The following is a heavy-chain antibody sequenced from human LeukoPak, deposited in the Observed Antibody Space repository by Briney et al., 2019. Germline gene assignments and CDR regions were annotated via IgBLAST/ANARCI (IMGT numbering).Heavy chain of an antibody. V-gene: IGHV4-59*01. CDR2: IYYSGST. J-gene: IGHJ4*02. CDR3: ARDVDSSGWPHFDY. CDR1: GGSISSYY. D-gene: IGHD6-19*01. Sequence: KPSETLSLTCTVSGGSISSYYWSWIRQPPGKGLEWIGYIYYSGSTNYNPSLKSRVTISVDTSKNQFSLKLSSVTAADTAVYYCARDVDSSGWPHFDYWGQGTLVTVSS.